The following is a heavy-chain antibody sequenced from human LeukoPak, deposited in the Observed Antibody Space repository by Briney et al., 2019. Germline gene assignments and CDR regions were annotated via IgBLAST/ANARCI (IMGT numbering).Heavy chain of an antibody. CDR2: IYPGDSDT. D-gene: IGHD3-22*01. V-gene: IGHV5-51*01. J-gene: IGHJ3*01. CDR3: ARPLYSNQYYYDSSGYPY. CDR1: GYSFTSYW. Sequence: GESLKISCKGSGYSFTSYWIGWVRQMPGKGLEWMGIIYPGDSDTRYSPSFQGQVTISADKSISTAYLQWSSLKASDTAMYYCARPLYSNQYYYDSSGYPYWGQGTMVTVSS.